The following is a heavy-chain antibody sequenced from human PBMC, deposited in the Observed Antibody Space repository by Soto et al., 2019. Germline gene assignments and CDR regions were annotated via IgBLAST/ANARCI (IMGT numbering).Heavy chain of an antibody. V-gene: IGHV1-18*01. CDR2: ISLYSDGT. Sequence: ASVNVSCKTSGYTFSNYGITWVRQAPGQPLEWLGWISLYSDGTNYAQKFQGRVSMTTDTSTTTAYMELRSLRSDDTAVYYCARVVPGAEAWFGPWGQGTLVTVSS. J-gene: IGHJ5*02. CDR3: ARVVPGAEAWFGP. D-gene: IGHD2-2*01. CDR1: GYTFSNYG.